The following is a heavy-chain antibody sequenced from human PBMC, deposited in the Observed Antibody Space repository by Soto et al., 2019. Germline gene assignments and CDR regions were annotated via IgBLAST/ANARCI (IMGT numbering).Heavy chain of an antibody. Sequence: GGSLRLSCAASGFTFSSYGMHWVRQAPGKGLEWVAVISYDGSNKYYADSVKGRFTISRDNSKNTLYLQMNSLRAEDTAVYCCAKENSNYAAYYYYGMDLWGQGTTVTVSS. CDR3: AKENSNYAAYYYYGMDL. V-gene: IGHV3-30*18. CDR2: ISYDGSNK. J-gene: IGHJ6*02. D-gene: IGHD4-4*01. CDR1: GFTFSSYG.